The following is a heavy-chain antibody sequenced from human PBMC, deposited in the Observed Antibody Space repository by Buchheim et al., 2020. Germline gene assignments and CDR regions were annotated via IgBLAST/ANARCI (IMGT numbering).Heavy chain of an antibody. D-gene: IGHD5-24*01. Sequence: QVQLVQSGAEVKKPGASVKVSCKASGYTFTSYDINWVRQATGQGLEWMGWMNPNSGNTGYAQKFLGRVTMTRNTSISTAYMEVTSLRSEDTAVYYCARGHRLKTRDGYNYFDYWGQGTL. CDR2: MNPNSGNT. V-gene: IGHV1-8*01. CDR1: GYTFTSYD. CDR3: ARGHRLKTRDGYNYFDY. J-gene: IGHJ4*02.